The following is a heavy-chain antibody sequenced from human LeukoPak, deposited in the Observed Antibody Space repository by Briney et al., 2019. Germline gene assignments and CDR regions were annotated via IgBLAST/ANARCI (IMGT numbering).Heavy chain of an antibody. Sequence: MASGTLSLICGVSGGSISSTNWWTWIRQPPGKGLMWIGEVHLDGRTNYNPSLESRLTMSVDLSENHISLKLTSVTAADTAVYYCAREGGFYRPLDYTGQGTLVTVSS. CDR2: VHLDGRT. V-gene: IGHV4-4*02. CDR1: GGSISSTNW. J-gene: IGHJ4*02. D-gene: IGHD3-3*01. CDR3: AREGGFYRPLDY.